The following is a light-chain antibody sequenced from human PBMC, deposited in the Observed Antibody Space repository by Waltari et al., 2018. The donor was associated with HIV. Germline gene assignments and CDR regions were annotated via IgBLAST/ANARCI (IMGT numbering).Light chain of an antibody. J-gene: IGKJ3*01. CDR3: QQSDRLWT. V-gene: IGKV1-33*01. CDR2: AAS. Sequence: IQMTKSQVPLSSYLGNIVTITCQASQDIKNHLNWYLQRPGKPPEVLLYAASVLESGVPSRFSGRRSGTDFILTISSRQTEDIGMYDCQQSDRLWTFCPGTKVEI. CDR1: QDIKNH.